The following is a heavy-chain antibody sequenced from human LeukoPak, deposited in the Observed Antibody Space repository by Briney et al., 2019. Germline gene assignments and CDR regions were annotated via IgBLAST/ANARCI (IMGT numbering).Heavy chain of an antibody. CDR1: GFSFSIYS. Sequence: PGGSLRLSCAASGFSFSIYSMNWVRQAPGKGLEWVSAISGSGGSTYYADSVKGRFTISRDNSKNTLYLQMNSLRAEDTAVYYCAKPYCSSTSCQEEFQHWGQGTLVTVSS. D-gene: IGHD2-2*01. CDR3: AKPYCSSTSCQEEFQH. V-gene: IGHV3-23*01. J-gene: IGHJ1*01. CDR2: ISGSGGST.